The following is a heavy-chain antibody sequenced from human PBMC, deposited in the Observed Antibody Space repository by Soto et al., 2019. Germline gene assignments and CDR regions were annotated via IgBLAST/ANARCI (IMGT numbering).Heavy chain of an antibody. D-gene: IGHD3-3*01. J-gene: IGHJ4*02. Sequence: GGSLRLSCAASGFTVSSNYMSWVRQAPGKGLEWVSVIYSGGSTYYADSVKGRFTISRDNSKNTLYLQMNSLRAEDTAVYYCARSTIFGVVIAFDYWGQGTLVTVSS. CDR3: ARSTIFGVVIAFDY. V-gene: IGHV3-66*01. CDR2: IYSGGST. CDR1: GFTVSSNY.